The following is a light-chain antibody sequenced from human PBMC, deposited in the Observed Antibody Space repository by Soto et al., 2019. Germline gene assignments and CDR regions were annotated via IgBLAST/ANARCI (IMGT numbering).Light chain of an antibody. Sequence: EIVLTQSPATLSLSPGERATLSCRASQSISKFLAWYQQKPGQAPSLFIYGASNRATGIPARFSGSGSGTDVTLTISSLEPEDFAVYYCQQHFNGPITFGQGTRLEIK. CDR1: QSISKF. V-gene: IGKV3-11*01. CDR2: GAS. CDR3: QQHFNGPIT. J-gene: IGKJ5*01.